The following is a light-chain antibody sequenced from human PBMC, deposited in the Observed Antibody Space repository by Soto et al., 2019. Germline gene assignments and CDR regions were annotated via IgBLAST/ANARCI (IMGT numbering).Light chain of an antibody. V-gene: IGKV3-15*01. CDR2: GLS. CDR3: QQYSKWPIT. Sequence: EMVMTQSPAILSVSPGESATLSCRASQSVNSNYLAWYQQHPGQPPRLLIYGLSTRATGIPARFSGSGSGTEFSLTISSLQSEDFAVYYCQQYSKWPITFGQGTRLEIK. CDR1: QSVNSN. J-gene: IGKJ5*01.